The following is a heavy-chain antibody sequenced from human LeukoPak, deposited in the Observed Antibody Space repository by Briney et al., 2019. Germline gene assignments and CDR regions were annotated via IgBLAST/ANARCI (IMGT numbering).Heavy chain of an antibody. CDR3: AGPGISAARFSH. J-gene: IGHJ1*01. CDR1: GGSISSSSYY. CDR2: IYYSGST. Sequence: PSETLSLTCSVSGGSISSSSYYWGWIRQPPGKGLEWIGSIYYSGSTYYNPSLKSRVTISVDTSKNQFSLKLSSVTAADTAVYYCAGPGISAARFSHWGQGTLVTVSS. D-gene: IGHD6-13*01. V-gene: IGHV4-39*07.